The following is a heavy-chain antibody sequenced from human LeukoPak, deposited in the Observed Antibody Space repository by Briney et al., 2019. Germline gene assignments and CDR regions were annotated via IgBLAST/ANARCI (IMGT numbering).Heavy chain of an antibody. V-gene: IGHV1-8*03. CDR3: ARGPHVIANSWFDP. D-gene: IGHD2-21*01. Sequence: ASVKVSCKASGYTFTSYDINWVRQATGQGLEWMGWMNPNSGNTGYAQKFQGRVTITRNTSISTAYMELSSLRSEDTAVYYCARGPHVIANSWFDPWGQGTLVTVPS. J-gene: IGHJ5*02. CDR1: GYTFTSYD. CDR2: MNPNSGNT.